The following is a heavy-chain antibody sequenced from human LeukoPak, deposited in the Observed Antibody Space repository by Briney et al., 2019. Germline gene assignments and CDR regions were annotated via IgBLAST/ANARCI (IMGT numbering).Heavy chain of an antibody. J-gene: IGHJ4*02. Sequence: PSETLSLTCSVSAGSITSNNYYWSWIRQPPGKGLEWIGYIYYSGSTNYNPSLKSRVTISVDTSKNQFSLKLSSVTAADTAVYYCARGLRGYSYGDYFDYWGQGTLVTVSS. V-gene: IGHV4-61*01. CDR2: IYYSGST. CDR3: ARGLRGYSYGDYFDY. CDR1: AGSITSNNYY. D-gene: IGHD5-18*01.